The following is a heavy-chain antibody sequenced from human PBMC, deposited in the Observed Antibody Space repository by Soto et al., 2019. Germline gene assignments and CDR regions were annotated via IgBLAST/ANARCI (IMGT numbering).Heavy chain of an antibody. CDR3: ARVGGNIFDY. CDR1: GGSVSRGSYS. J-gene: IGHJ4*02. D-gene: IGHD3-16*01. Sequence: SETLSLTCAVSGGSVSRGSYSWSWIRQPPGKGLEWIGYIYYFGGTNYNPSLKSRVIISVDRSKNLFSLRLSSVTAADTAVYYCARVGGNIFDYWGQGAPVTVSS. CDR2: IYYFGGT. V-gene: IGHV4-61*03.